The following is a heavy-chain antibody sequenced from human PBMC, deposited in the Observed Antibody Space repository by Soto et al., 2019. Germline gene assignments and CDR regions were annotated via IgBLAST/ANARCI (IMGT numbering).Heavy chain of an antibody. CDR3: ARVVAAAGRYYYYGMDV. CDR1: GGTFSSYA. J-gene: IGHJ6*02. V-gene: IGHV1-69*13. D-gene: IGHD6-13*01. Sequence: SVKVSCKASGGTFSSYAISWVRQAPGQGLEWMGGIIPIFGTANYAQKFQGGVTITADESTGTAYMELSSLRSEDTAVYYCARVVAAAGRYYYYGMDVWGQGTTVTVSS. CDR2: IIPIFGTA.